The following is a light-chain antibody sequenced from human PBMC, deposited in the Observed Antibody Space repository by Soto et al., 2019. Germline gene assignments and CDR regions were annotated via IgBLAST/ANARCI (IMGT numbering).Light chain of an antibody. CDR3: QHYGGLWT. V-gene: IGKV1-5*01. CDR2: DAS. J-gene: IGKJ1*01. Sequence: DIQMTQSPSTLSASVVDSVTITCRASQSITNRLAWHQQRPGKAPQVLIFDASNLESGVPSIFRGSGSGTEFALTITSLQPDDFATYYCQHYGGLWTFGQGTKV. CDR1: QSITNR.